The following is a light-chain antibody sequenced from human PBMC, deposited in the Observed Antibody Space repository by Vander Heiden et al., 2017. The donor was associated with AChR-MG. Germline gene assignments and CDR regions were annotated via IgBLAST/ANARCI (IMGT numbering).Light chain of an antibody. V-gene: IGLV3-1*01. CDR3: QAWDSSTARLV. J-gene: IGLJ1*01. CDR1: NVGDIY. CDR2: QDT. Sequence: YELTQLLSVSVSPGQPASIPCYGDNVGDIYACCVQQKPGHAPVVVIYQDTKRPSGIPERVPGSNSGNPATLTISGTHAMDEADDYCQAWDSSTARLVFGTGTKVTVL.